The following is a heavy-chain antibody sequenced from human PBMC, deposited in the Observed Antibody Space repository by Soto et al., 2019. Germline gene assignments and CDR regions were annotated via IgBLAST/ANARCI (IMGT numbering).Heavy chain of an antibody. J-gene: IGHJ6*02. Sequence: ASVKVSRKASGFTFSNYGLNWVRQAPGQGLEWMGWVSANNGHTNYAQNLQGRVSMTTDTSTSTAYMELRGLTFDDTAVYYCARDIESVTAKHFFYYYAMDVWGQGTTVNVSS. CDR3: ARDIESVTAKHFFYYYAMDV. CDR2: VSANNGHT. D-gene: IGHD2-8*01. V-gene: IGHV1-18*01. CDR1: GFTFSNYG.